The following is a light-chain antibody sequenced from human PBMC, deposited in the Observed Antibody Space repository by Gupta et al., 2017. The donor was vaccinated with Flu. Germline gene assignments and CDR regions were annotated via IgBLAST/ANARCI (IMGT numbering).Light chain of an antibody. CDR1: DSNSENHY. CDR3: GTWDSTLSTGV. Sequence: KVTISCSGGDSNSENHYVSWYQQLQGTDPKLLSYNTDKRPSGIPDRFAGYKSGASDTRATTGLQTGDEADDDGGTWDSTLSTGVFGGGTKLTVL. V-gene: IGLV1-51*02. J-gene: IGLJ2*01. CDR2: NTD.